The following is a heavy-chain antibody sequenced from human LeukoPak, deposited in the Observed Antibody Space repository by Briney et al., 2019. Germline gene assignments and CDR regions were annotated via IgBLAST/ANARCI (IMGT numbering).Heavy chain of an antibody. CDR2: ISDSGGST. D-gene: IGHD4-11*01. CDR3: ARGYTNYGYVFDI. Sequence: GGSLRLSCAASGFTFSISAMSWVRQVPGKGLEWVSGISDSGGSTFYADSVKGRFTISRDNARNSLYLQMNNLRVEDTAVYYCARGYTNYGYVFDIWGQGTMVTVSS. J-gene: IGHJ3*02. CDR1: GFTFSISA. V-gene: IGHV3-23*01.